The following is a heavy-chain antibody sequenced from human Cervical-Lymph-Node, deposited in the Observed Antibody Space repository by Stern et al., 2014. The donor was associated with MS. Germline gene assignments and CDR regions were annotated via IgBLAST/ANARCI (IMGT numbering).Heavy chain of an antibody. CDR1: GFSVNTSGVG. J-gene: IGHJ4*02. D-gene: IGHD4-23*01. CDR3: THSYDGGRGDS. CDR2: IYWDDDE. Sequence: ESGPTLVKPTQTLTLTCTLSGFSVNTSGVGVGRLRQPQGRALEWLVLIYWDDDERSNSFLKSYLTVTKNTSKNQVILTLTNMDPVDTATYYCTHSYDGGRGDSWSQGALVTVSS. V-gene: IGHV2-5*02.